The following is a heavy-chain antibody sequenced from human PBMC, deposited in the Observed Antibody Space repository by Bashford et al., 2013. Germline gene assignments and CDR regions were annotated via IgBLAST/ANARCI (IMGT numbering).Heavy chain of an antibody. J-gene: IGHJ3*02. CDR3: ARDRYYYDSSGRTTHAFDI. CDR1: GGTFSSYA. D-gene: IGHD3-22*01. Sequence: SVKVSCKASGGTFSSYAISWVRQAPGQGLEWMGGIIPIFGTANYAQKFQGRVTITADKSTSTAYMELSSLRSEDTAVYYCARDRYYYDSSGRTTHAFDIWGQGTMVTVSS. V-gene: IGHV1-69*06. CDR2: IIPIFGTA.